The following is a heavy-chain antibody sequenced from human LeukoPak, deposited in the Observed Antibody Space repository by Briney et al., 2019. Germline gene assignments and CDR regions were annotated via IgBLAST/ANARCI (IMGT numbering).Heavy chain of an antibody. CDR3: VRDELTAYIVGDTKGRTFDI. J-gene: IGHJ3*02. CDR2: IYYSGST. Sequence: PSETLSLTCTVSGGSISSYYWSWIRQPPGKGLEWIGYIYYSGSTNYNPSLKSRVTISVDTSKNQFSLQLNSVTPEDTAVYYCVRDELTAYIVGDTKGRTFDIWGQGTMVTVSS. D-gene: IGHD1-26*01. CDR1: GGSISSYY. V-gene: IGHV4-59*12.